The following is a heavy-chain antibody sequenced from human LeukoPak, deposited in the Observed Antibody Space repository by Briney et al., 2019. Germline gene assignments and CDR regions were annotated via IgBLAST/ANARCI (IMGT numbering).Heavy chain of an antibody. J-gene: IGHJ4*02. CDR1: GYSFTSYW. CDR3: ARRLASVVTFDY. V-gene: IGHV5-51*01. D-gene: IGHD2-21*02. CDR2: IYPGDSDT. Sequence: GESLKISCQGSGYSFTSYWIAWVRHMPGKGLEWMGIIYPGDSDTRYNPSFQGQVTISADKSISAAYLQWSSLKASDTAMYYCARRLASVVTFDYWGQGTLVTVS.